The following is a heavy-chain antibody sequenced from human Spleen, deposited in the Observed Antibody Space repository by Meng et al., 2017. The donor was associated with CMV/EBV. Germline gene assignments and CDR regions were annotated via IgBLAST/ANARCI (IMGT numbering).Heavy chain of an antibody. CDR2: IIPVFRTA. J-gene: IGHJ2*01. CDR1: GGTFSTFSSYT. CDR3: ARELGIPHWYFDL. V-gene: IGHV1-69*13. Sequence: SVQVSCKAVGGTFSTFSSYTINWVRQAPGQGLEWMGAIIPVFRTANYAQKFQGRVTITADLSTSTVYMDLSSLRSDDTAVYYCARELGIPHWYFDLWGRGTLVTVSS. D-gene: IGHD7-27*01.